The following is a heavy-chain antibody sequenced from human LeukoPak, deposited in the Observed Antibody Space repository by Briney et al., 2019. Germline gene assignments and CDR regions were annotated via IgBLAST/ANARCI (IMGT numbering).Heavy chain of an antibody. J-gene: IGHJ6*03. CDR1: GGTFSSYA. CDR2: IIPIFGTA. CDR3: ARDRHSAGSDYMDV. Sequence: ASVKVSCKASGGTFSSYAISWVRQAPGQGLEWMGGIIPIFGTANYAQKFQGRVTITTDESTSTAYMELSSLRSEDTAVYYCARDRHSAGSDYMDVWGKGTTVTVSS. D-gene: IGHD1-26*01. V-gene: IGHV1-69*05.